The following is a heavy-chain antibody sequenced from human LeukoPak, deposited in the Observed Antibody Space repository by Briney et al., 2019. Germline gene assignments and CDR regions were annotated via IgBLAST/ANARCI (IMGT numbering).Heavy chain of an antibody. J-gene: IGHJ3*02. D-gene: IGHD4-17*01. CDR3: TRGNDYGVDDAFDI. CDR1: GFTFSGSA. V-gene: IGHV3-73*01. CDR2: IRSKANSYAT. Sequence: GGSLKLSCAASGFTFSGSAMHWVRQASGKGLEWVGRIRSKANSYATAYAASVKGRFTISRDDSKNTAYLQMNSLKTEDTAVYYCTRGNDYGVDDAFDIWGQGTMVTVSS.